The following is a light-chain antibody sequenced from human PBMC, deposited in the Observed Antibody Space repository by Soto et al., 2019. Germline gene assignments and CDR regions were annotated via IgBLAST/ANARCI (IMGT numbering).Light chain of an antibody. J-gene: IGLJ3*02. CDR1: SSDVGAYNY. CDR2: DVT. V-gene: IGLV2-11*01. CDR3: CSYAGSFV. Sequence: SVLTQPRSVSGSPGQSLTISCTGTSSDVGAYNYVSWYQQYPGKAPKLMIYDVTKRPSGVPDRFSGSKSGNTASLTISGLQAEDEADYYCCSYAGSFVFGGGTKLTVL.